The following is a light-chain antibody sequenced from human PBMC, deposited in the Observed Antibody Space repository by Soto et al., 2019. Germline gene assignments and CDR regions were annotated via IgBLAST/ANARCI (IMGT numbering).Light chain of an antibody. CDR2: GVS. J-gene: IGKJ4*01. CDR1: QSVRSTN. Sequence: EIVMTQSPVTLSVSPGERATLSCRASQSVRSTNLAWYQQKPGQAPRRLIFGVSNRAAGIPARFSGSGYGTEFTLTISSLQSEDFAVYYCQQYGDWPLTFGGGNKVEIK. V-gene: IGKV3-15*01. CDR3: QQYGDWPLT.